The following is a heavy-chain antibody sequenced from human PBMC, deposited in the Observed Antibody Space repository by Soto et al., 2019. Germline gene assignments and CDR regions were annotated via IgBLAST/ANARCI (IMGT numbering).Heavy chain of an antibody. D-gene: IGHD1-26*01. Sequence: QVQLVQSGAEVKKPGASVKVSCKASGYTFTSYDINWVRQATGQGLEWMGWTIPNSGNTGYAQKYQGRLTMTRNTSIRTAYMELSSLRSEDTAVYYCARGNGGSYDWFDPWGQGTLVTVSS. CDR2: TIPNSGNT. J-gene: IGHJ5*02. CDR1: GYTFTSYD. V-gene: IGHV1-8*01. CDR3: ARGNGGSYDWFDP.